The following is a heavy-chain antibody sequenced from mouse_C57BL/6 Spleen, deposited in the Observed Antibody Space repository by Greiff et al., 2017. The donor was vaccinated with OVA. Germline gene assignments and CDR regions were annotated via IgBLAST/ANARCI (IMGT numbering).Heavy chain of an antibody. Sequence: QVQLQQSGAELVKPGASVKISCKASGYAFSSYWMNWVKQRPGKGLEWIGQIYPGDGDTNYNGKFKGKATLTADKSSSTAYMQLSSLTSEDSAVYFCARGGVTTGRYFDYWGQGTTLTVSS. J-gene: IGHJ2*01. V-gene: IGHV1-80*01. D-gene: IGHD1-1*01. CDR3: ARGGVTTGRYFDY. CDR2: IYPGDGDT. CDR1: GYAFSSYW.